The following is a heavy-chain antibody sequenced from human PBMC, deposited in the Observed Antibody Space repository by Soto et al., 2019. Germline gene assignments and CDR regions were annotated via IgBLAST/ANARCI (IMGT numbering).Heavy chain of an antibody. CDR1: GYTFTSYG. V-gene: IGHV1-18*01. Sequence: ASVKVSCKASGYTFTSYGISWVRQAPGQGLEWMGWISAYNGNTNYAQKLQGRVTMTTDTSTSTAYMELRSLRSNDTAVYYCARTTVLRFLEWLLKGDYMDVWGKGTTVTVSS. J-gene: IGHJ6*03. D-gene: IGHD3-3*01. CDR2: ISAYNGNT. CDR3: ARTTVLRFLEWLLKGDYMDV.